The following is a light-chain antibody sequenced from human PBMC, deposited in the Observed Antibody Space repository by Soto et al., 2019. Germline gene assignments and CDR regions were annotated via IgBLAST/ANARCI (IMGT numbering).Light chain of an antibody. CDR2: EVT. Sequence: QSALTQPASVSGSPGQSITISCTGTNSDIGGYNMVSWYQQHPRKAPKLTIYEVTNRPSGISDRFSASKSGNTASLIISGLQAEDEGDYYCSSYTRAKTYVFGTGTKVTVL. CDR1: NSDIGGYNM. J-gene: IGLJ1*01. CDR3: SSYTRAKTYV. V-gene: IGLV2-14*01.